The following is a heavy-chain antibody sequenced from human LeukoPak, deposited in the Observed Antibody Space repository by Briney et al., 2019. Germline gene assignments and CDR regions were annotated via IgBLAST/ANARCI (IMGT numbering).Heavy chain of an antibody. CDR1: GYTFTNYY. CDR2: VNPSGGST. D-gene: IGHD6-13*01. CDR3: ARGEAVGPLLQH. V-gene: IGHV1-46*01. J-gene: IGHJ1*01. Sequence: ASVKVSCKASGYTFTNYYMHWVRQAPGQGLEYMGVVNPSGGSTSYAQKFQGRVTMTRDTSTSTVYMELSSLSSEDTVVYYCARGEAVGPLLQHWGQGTQVTVSS.